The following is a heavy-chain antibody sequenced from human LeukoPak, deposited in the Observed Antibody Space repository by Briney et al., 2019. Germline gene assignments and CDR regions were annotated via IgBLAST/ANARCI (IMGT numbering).Heavy chain of an antibody. CDR3: AKDFVYSSSTYNWFDA. J-gene: IGHJ5*02. V-gene: IGHV3-30*02. Sequence: GGSLRISCAASGFTFSAYGMHWVRQAPGKGLEWVACLRFDGNNKYYTDSVKGRFTISRDNSKNTLYLQMHSLRPEDTAVYYCAKDFVYSSSTYNWFDAWGQGTLVTVSS. CDR2: LRFDGNNK. CDR1: GFTFSAYG. D-gene: IGHD6-6*01.